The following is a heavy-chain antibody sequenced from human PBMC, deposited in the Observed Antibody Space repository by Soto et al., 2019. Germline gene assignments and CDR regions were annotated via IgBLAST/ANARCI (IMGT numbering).Heavy chain of an antibody. J-gene: IGHJ6*02. Sequence: GGSLRLSCAASGFTFSSYAMSWVRQAPGKGLEWVSAISGSGGSTYYADSVKGRFTISRDNSKNTLYLQMNSLRAEDTAVYYCAKDGVVSIAAAGSGSHGMDVWGQGTTVTVSS. CDR2: ISGSGGST. CDR3: AKDGVVSIAAAGSGSHGMDV. D-gene: IGHD6-13*01. V-gene: IGHV3-23*01. CDR1: GFTFSSYA.